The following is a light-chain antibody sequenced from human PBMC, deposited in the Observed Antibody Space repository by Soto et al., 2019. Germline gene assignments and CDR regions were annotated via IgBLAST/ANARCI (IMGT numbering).Light chain of an antibody. Sequence: QSALTQPPSASGSLGHSVTISCTGTSNDIGAYNYVSWLQQHPGRAPQLMIYDVTKRPSGVPDRFSGSKSGNTASLTVSGLQAEDEADYYCSSHAGSTVVIGGGTKLTVL. J-gene: IGLJ2*01. V-gene: IGLV2-8*01. CDR2: DVT. CDR1: SNDIGAYNY. CDR3: SSHAGSTVV.